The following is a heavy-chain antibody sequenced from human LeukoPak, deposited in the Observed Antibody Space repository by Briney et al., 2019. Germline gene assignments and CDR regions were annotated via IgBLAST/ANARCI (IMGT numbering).Heavy chain of an antibody. CDR1: GFTFSTYS. Sequence: GGSLRLSCAASGFTFSTYSMNWVRQAPGKGLEWVSYISTSSSGIYFADSVKGRFTISRDNSKNTLYLQMNSLRAEDTAVYYCAKGGLFSFGGVIVMTYIRMDDAFDIWGQGTMVTVSS. D-gene: IGHD3-16*02. CDR3: AKGGLFSFGGVIVMTYIRMDDAFDI. J-gene: IGHJ3*02. V-gene: IGHV3-48*01. CDR2: ISTSSSGI.